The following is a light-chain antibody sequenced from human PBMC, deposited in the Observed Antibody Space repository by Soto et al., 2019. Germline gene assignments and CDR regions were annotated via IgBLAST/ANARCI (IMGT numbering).Light chain of an antibody. Sequence: AIRMTQSPSSFSASTGDRVTITCRASQGISSYLAWYQQKPGKAPKLLIYAASTLQSGVPSRFSGSGSGTDFTLTISCLQSEDFATYYCQQYNNWPITFGPGTKVDIK. CDR3: QQYNNWPIT. J-gene: IGKJ3*01. CDR2: AAS. CDR1: QGISSY. V-gene: IGKV1-8*01.